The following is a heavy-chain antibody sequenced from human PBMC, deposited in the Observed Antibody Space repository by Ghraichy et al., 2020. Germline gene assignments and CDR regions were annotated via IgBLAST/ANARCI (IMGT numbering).Heavy chain of an antibody. CDR2: ISAYNGNT. CDR1: GYTFTSYG. J-gene: IGHJ4*02. CDR3: ARDLIRQWLVLRLGVPLDY. Sequence: ASVKVSCKASGYTFTSYGISWVRQAPGQGLEWMGWISAYNGNTNYAQKLQGRVTMTTDTSTSTAYMELRSLRSADTAVYYCARDLIRQWLVLRLGVPLDYWGQGTLVTVSS. V-gene: IGHV1-18*01. D-gene: IGHD6-19*01.